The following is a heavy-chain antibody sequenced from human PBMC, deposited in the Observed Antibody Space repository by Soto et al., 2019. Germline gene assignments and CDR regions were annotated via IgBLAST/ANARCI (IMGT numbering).Heavy chain of an antibody. V-gene: IGHV1-69*13. CDR3: ARLNMYPYYYYGMDV. CDR2: IIPIFGTA. CDR1: GGTFSSYA. J-gene: IGHJ6*02. Sequence: GASLKVSCKASGGTFSSYAISWVRQAPGQGLEWMGGIIPIFGTANYAQKFQGRVTITADESTSTAYMELSSLRSEDTAVYYCARLNMYPYYYYGMDVWGQGTTVNVSS. D-gene: IGHD2-2*01.